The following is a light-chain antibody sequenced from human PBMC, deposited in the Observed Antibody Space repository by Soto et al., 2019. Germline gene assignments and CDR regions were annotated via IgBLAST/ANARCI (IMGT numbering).Light chain of an antibody. CDR3: QAWDSSTAHVV. J-gene: IGLJ2*01. V-gene: IGLV3-1*01. Sequence: SYELTQPPSGSVSPGQTASITCSGDKLGDKYACWYQQKPGQSPVLVIYQDSKRPSGIPERFSGSNSGNTATLTISGTQAMDEADYYCQAWDSSTAHVVFGGGTKLTVL. CDR1: KLGDKY. CDR2: QDS.